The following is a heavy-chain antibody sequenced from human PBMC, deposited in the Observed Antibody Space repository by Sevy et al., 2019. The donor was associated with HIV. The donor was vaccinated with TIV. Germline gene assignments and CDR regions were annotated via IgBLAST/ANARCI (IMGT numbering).Heavy chain of an antibody. D-gene: IGHD4-17*01. CDR3: ARDRQDYGDYAGLFDY. CDR2: IYYSGST. CDR1: GGSISSGGYY. Sequence: SETLSLTCTVSGGSISSGGYYWSWIRQHPGKGLEWIGYIYYSGSTYHNPSLKSRVTISVDTSKNQFSLKLSSVTAADTAVYYCARDRQDYGDYAGLFDYWGQGTLVTVSS. J-gene: IGHJ4*02. V-gene: IGHV4-31*03.